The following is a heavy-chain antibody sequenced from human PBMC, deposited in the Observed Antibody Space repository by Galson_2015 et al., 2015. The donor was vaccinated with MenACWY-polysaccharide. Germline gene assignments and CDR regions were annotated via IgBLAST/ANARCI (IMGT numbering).Heavy chain of an antibody. J-gene: IGHJ2*01. Sequence: SVKVSCKASGYTFTSYGISWVRQAPGQGLEWMGWISAYNGNTNYAQKLQGRVTMTTDTSTSTAYMELRSLRSDDTAVYYCAGDRGYSGYDGFPFDLWGRGTLVTVSS. D-gene: IGHD5-12*01. CDR3: AGDRGYSGYDGFPFDL. V-gene: IGHV1-18*01. CDR1: GYTFTSYG. CDR2: ISAYNGNT.